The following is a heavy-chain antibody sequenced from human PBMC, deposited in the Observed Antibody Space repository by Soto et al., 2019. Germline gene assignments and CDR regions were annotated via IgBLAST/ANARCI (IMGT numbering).Heavy chain of an antibody. Sequence: PGGSLRLPCAPSGLTLRRERMLWGRPGAGEGAEGGSVIFGGGGTYYADSVKGRFTSSRDNSKNTLYFQMNRLRAEDTAVYYCAGLTGKLGCWGRGTLVTVSS. CDR3: AGLTGKLGC. CDR1: GLTLRRER. D-gene: IGHD3-9*01. V-gene: IGHV3-66*01. CDR2: IFGGGGT. J-gene: IGHJ4*02.